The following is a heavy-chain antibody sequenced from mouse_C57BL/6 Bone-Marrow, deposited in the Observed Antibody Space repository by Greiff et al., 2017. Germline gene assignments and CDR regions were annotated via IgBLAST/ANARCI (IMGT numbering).Heavy chain of an antibody. CDR2: GQGLEWIG. CDR3: SEDSAVYYCAWWGGYALAY. V-gene: IGHV1-87*01. Sequence: VKLMESGPELARPWASVKISCQAFYTFSRRVHFAIRDTNYWMQWVKQRPGQGLEWIGAIYPGNGDTSYNQKFKGKATLTADKSSSTAYMQLSSLTSEDSAVYYCAWWGGYALAYWGQGTLVTVSA. J-gene: IGHJ3*01. CDR1: YTFSRRVH. D-gene: IGHD1-1*02.